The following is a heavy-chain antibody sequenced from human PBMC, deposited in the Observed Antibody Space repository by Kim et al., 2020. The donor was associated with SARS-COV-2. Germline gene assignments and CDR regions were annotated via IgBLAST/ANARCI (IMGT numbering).Heavy chain of an antibody. CDR3: MRRHCSGGDCYHWSDP. Sequence: ASVKVSCKASGYTFTSYDINWVRQATGQGLEWMGWMNPNSGNTGYAQKFQGRVTMTRNTSISTAYMELHSLKSEDTAVYYCMRRHCSGGDCYHWSDPWGQGILVTVSS. D-gene: IGHD2-15*01. CDR2: MNPNSGNT. J-gene: IGHJ5*02. V-gene: IGHV1-8*01. CDR1: GYTFTSYD.